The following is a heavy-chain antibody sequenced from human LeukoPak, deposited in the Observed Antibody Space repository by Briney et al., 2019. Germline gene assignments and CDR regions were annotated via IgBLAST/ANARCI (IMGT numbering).Heavy chain of an antibody. CDR3: ARAKPKNMVRGLIMRRESRYYFDY. CDR2: INSDGRIT. CDR1: GFTFSDYW. J-gene: IGHJ4*02. D-gene: IGHD3-10*01. Sequence: GGSLRLSCAASGFTFSDYWMHWVRHAPGKGLVGVSRINSDGRITSYADSVKGRFTISRDNAKNTLYLQMNSLRAEDTAVYYCARAKPKNMVRGLIMRRESRYYFDYWGQGTLVTVSS. V-gene: IGHV3-74*01.